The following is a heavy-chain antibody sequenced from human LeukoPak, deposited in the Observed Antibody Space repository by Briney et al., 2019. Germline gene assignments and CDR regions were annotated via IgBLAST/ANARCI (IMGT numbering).Heavy chain of an antibody. CDR2: INPNSGGT. CDR3: ARADIVVVPARYNWFDP. Sequence: ASVKVSRKASGYTFTGYYMHWVRQAPGQGLEWMGWINPNSGGTNYAQKFQGRVTMTRDTSISTAYMELSRLRSDDTAVYYCARADIVVVPARYNWFDPWGQGTLVTVSS. D-gene: IGHD2-2*01. CDR1: GYTFTGYY. V-gene: IGHV1-2*02. J-gene: IGHJ5*02.